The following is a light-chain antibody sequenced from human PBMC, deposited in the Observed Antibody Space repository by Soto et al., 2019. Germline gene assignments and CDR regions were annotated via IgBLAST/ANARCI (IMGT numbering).Light chain of an antibody. Sequence: ERIMTQAPAPLSVSHVESATLSCRARQSVSSNLAWYQQKPGQAPRLLIYGASTRDTGVPTRFSGSGSGTEFTLTITSLQSEDFAVYYCQQRSNWPPITFGQGTRLEI. CDR1: QSVSSN. CDR2: GAS. J-gene: IGKJ5*01. CDR3: QQRSNWPPIT. V-gene: IGKV3D-15*01.